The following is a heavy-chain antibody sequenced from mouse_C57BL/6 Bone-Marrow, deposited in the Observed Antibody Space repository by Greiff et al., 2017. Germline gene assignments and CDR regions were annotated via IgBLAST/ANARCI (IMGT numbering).Heavy chain of an antibody. CDR1: GFNIKDYY. Sequence: EVQGVESGAELVKPGASVKLSCTASGFNIKDYYMPWVQQRTEQGLEWIGRIAPEDGETKYAPKFPGKATITADPSSNTAYLQLSGLTSEDTAVYYCAREGDYWGQGTTLTVSS. V-gene: IGHV14-2*01. CDR3: AREGDY. CDR2: IAPEDGET. J-gene: IGHJ2*01.